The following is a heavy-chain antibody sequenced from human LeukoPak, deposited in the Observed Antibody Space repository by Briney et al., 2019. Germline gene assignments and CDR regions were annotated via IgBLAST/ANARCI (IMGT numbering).Heavy chain of an antibody. V-gene: IGHV3-23*01. CDR1: GFTFSDYI. CDR2: ITGTGFDT. Sequence: PRGSLRLSCAASGFTFSDYILDWVRQAPGKGLEWVSLITGTGFDTYTANSVKGRFITSRDNSKNSLYLRLNSLRPEDTAMYYCAKMAIAKGATQGRGFLQFDLWGQGTLVTVSS. CDR3: AKMAIAKGATQGRGFLQFDL. J-gene: IGHJ5*02. D-gene: IGHD2-21*01.